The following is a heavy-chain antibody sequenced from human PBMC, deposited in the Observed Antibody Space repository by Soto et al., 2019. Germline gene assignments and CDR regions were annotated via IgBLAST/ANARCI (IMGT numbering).Heavy chain of an antibody. D-gene: IGHD2-21*01. Sequence: EVQLVESGGGLVQPGGSLRLSCAASGFSFSSHSMKWVRQAPGKGLEWVSSISSSGSTIYDADSVKGRFTISRDTAKNSLYLQMNSLRDDGTSVYDCARGGGYCGGTNCYLDYWRQGALVTVSS. V-gene: IGHV3-48*02. CDR1: GFSFSSHS. J-gene: IGHJ4*02. CDR2: ISSSGSTI. CDR3: ARGGGYCGGTNCYLDY.